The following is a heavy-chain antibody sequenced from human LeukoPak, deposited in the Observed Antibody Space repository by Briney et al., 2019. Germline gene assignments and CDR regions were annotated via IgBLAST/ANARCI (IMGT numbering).Heavy chain of an antibody. D-gene: IGHD3-9*01. CDR2: INQDGSEK. CDR1: GFPFITYW. Sequence: GGSLSLSCAASGFPFITYWMSWVRQAPGKGLEWVANINQDGSEKYYVDSVKGRFTISRDNAKNSLYLRMNSLRAEDTAVYYCASFTGYYYYFDYWGQGSLVTVSS. J-gene: IGHJ4*02. CDR3: ASFTGYYYYFDY. V-gene: IGHV3-7*01.